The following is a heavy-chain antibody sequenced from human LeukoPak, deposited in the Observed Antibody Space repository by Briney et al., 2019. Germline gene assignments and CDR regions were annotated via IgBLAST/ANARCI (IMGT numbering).Heavy chain of an antibody. J-gene: IGHJ4*02. CDR2: IYPGDSDT. CDR1: GYSFTSYW. CDR3: ARLPFGDTSGWYSFDY. D-gene: IGHD6-19*01. V-gene: IGHV5-51*01. Sequence: GESLKISCKGSGYSFTSYWVGWVRQMPGKGLEWMGVIYPGDSDTRYSPSFTGQVTTSADKSISTAYLQWSSLKASDTAMYYCARLPFGDTSGWYSFDYWGQGTLVTASS.